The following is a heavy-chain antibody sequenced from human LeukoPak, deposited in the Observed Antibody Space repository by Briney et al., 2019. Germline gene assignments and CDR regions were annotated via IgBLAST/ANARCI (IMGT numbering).Heavy chain of an antibody. D-gene: IGHD6-13*01. CDR2: ISWNSGSI. Sequence: GGSLRLSCAASGFTFDDYAMHWARQAPGKGLEWVSGISWNSGSIGYADSVKGRFTISRDNAKNSLYLQMNSLRAEDTALYYCAKDAGSSWYFLFESENAFDIWGQGTMVTVSS. CDR1: GFTFDDYA. CDR3: AKDAGSSWYFLFESENAFDI. V-gene: IGHV3-9*01. J-gene: IGHJ3*02.